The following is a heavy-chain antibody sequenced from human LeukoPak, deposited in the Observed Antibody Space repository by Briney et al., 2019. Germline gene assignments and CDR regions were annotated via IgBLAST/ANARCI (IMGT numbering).Heavy chain of an antibody. Sequence: ASVKVSCKASGYTFTGYYMHWVRQAPGQGLEWMGWINPNSGGTNYAQKFQGRVTMTRDTSLSTAYMELSRLRSDDTAVYYCARDVSGGSSRTYYYYGMDVWGQGTTVTVSS. D-gene: IGHD6-13*01. CDR3: ARDVSGGSSRTYYYYGMDV. V-gene: IGHV1-2*02. J-gene: IGHJ6*02. CDR1: GYTFTGYY. CDR2: INPNSGGT.